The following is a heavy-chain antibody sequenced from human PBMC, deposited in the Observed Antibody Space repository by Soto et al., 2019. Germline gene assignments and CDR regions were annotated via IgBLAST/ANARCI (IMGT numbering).Heavy chain of an antibody. Sequence: ASVKVSCKASVYTFTSYAMHWVRRAPGQRLEWMGWINAGNGNTKYSQKFQGRVTITRDTSASTAYMELSSLRSEDTAVYYCARSIHDYGDYGAFDIWGQGTMVTVSS. D-gene: IGHD4-17*01. J-gene: IGHJ3*02. V-gene: IGHV1-3*01. CDR1: VYTFTSYA. CDR3: ARSIHDYGDYGAFDI. CDR2: INAGNGNT.